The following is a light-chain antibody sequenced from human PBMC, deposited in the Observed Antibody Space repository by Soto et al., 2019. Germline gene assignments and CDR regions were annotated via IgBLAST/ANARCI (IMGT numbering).Light chain of an antibody. CDR1: DSDVGGYNY. V-gene: IGLV2-14*01. CDR2: EVS. J-gene: IGLJ1*01. CDR3: SSYITSSTPYV. Sequence: QSALTQPASVSGSPGQSITISCTGTDSDVGGYNYVSWYQQHPGKAPKLIIYEVSNRPSGVSTRFSGSKSGNTASLTISGLQAEDEADYYCSSYITSSTPYVFGTGTKLTVL.